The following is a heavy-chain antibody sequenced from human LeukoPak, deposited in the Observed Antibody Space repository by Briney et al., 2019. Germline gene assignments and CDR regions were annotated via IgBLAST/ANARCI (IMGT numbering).Heavy chain of an antibody. D-gene: IGHD1-26*01. J-gene: IGHJ4*02. CDR3: ASQSGSYYVGGDFDY. Sequence: PSETLSLTCTVSGGSISSSSYYWGWIRQPPGKGLEWIGSIYYSGSTYYNPSLKSRVTISVDTSKNQFSLKLSSVTAADTAVYYCASQSGSYYVGGDFDYWGQGTLVTVSS. CDR2: IYYSGST. V-gene: IGHV4-39*07. CDR1: GGSISSSSYY.